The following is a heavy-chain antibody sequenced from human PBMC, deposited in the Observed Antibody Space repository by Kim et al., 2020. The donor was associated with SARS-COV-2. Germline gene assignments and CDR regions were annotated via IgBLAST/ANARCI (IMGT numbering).Heavy chain of an antibody. Sequence: GGSLRLSCAASGFTFDDYAMHWVRQAPGEGLEWVSGISWNSGRIGYADSVKGRFTISRDNAKNSLYLQMNSLRAEDTALYYCAKGSGSYYIAFDIWGQGTMVTVSS. CDR3: AKGSGSYYIAFDI. CDR1: GFTFDDYA. J-gene: IGHJ3*02. V-gene: IGHV3-9*01. CDR2: ISWNSGRI. D-gene: IGHD1-26*01.